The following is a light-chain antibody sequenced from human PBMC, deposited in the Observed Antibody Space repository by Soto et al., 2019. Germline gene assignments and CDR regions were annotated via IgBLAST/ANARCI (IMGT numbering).Light chain of an antibody. CDR2: DAS. J-gene: IGKJ4*01. CDR1: QSVSSSY. Sequence: EMVLTQSQVPLSFCPGSYSALSDRARQSVSSSYLAWYQQKPGPAPRLLIYDASNRATGLPARFSGSGSGTDFTLTISSLEPEDFAVYYCQQRSKWLTFGGGTKVDI. CDR3: QQRSKWLT. V-gene: IGKV3D-20*02.